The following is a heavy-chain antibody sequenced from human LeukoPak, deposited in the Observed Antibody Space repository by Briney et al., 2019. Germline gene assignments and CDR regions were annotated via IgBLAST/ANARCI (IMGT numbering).Heavy chain of an antibody. CDR2: TYYRSKWYN. CDR1: GDSVSSNSAA. CDR3: AREEWELLHYYYGMDV. D-gene: IGHD1-26*01. J-gene: IGHJ6*02. Sequence: SQTLSLTCAISGDSVSSNSAAWNWIRQSPSRGLEWLGRTYYRSKWYNDYAVSVKSRVTINPDTSKNQFSLQLNSVTPEDTAVYYCAREEWELLHYYYGMDVWGQGTTVTVSS. V-gene: IGHV6-1*01.